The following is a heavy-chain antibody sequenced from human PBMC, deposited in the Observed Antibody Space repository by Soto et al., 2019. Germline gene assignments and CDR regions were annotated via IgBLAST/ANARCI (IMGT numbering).Heavy chain of an antibody. V-gene: IGHV4-34*01. CDR3: ARVIAARRWASKGWFDP. D-gene: IGHD6-6*01. Sequence: QVQLQQWGAGLLKPSETLSLTCAVYGGSFSGYYWSWIRQPPGKGLEWIGEINHSGSTNYNPSLKRRVTISVDTSKNQFSLKLSSVTAADTAVYYCARVIAARRWASKGWFDPWGQGTLVTVSS. CDR2: INHSGST. CDR1: GGSFSGYY. J-gene: IGHJ5*02.